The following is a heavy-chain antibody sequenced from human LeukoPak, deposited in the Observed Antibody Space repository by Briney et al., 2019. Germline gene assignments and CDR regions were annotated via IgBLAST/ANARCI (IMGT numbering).Heavy chain of an antibody. CDR1: GGSFSGYY. V-gene: IGHV4-34*01. J-gene: IGHJ5*02. Sequence: SETLSLTCAVYGGSFSGYYWSWIRQPPGKGLEWIGEINHSGSTNYNPSLKSRVTISVDTSKNQFSLKLSSVTAADTAVYHCARGRDCSSTSCYTAQPTWFDPWGQGTLVTVSS. CDR3: ARGRDCSSTSCYTAQPTWFDP. CDR2: INHSGST. D-gene: IGHD2-2*02.